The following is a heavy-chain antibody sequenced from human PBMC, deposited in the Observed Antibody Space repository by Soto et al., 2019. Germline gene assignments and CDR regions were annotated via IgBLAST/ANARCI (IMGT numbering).Heavy chain of an antibody. CDR1: GFTFSHHW. V-gene: IGHV3-74*01. J-gene: IGHJ4*02. D-gene: IGHD6-13*01. CDR3: ARGPFYSSSWYDY. CDR2: INSDGSMT. Sequence: PGGSLRLSCVVSGFTFSHHWMHWVRQAPGKGLVWVSRINSDGSMTGFADSVKGRFTISRDNTQNTVFLHMNSLRAEDTAVYFCARGPFYSSSWYDYWGQGTLVTVS.